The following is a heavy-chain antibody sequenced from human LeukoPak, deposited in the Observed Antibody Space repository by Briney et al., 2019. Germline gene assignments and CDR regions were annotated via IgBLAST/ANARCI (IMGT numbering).Heavy chain of an antibody. CDR1: GFTFNNYA. Sequence: GGSLRLSCAASGFTFNNYAMSWVRQAPGKGLEWVAHVNPDGRDTYYVDSVKGRFTISRDHAQNSMYLQMNSLRVEDTAVYYCTSWGDTTAEYFQRWGQGTLVTVSS. D-gene: IGHD2-21*02. J-gene: IGHJ1*01. CDR2: VNPDGRDT. CDR3: TSWGDTTAEYFQR. V-gene: IGHV3-7*01.